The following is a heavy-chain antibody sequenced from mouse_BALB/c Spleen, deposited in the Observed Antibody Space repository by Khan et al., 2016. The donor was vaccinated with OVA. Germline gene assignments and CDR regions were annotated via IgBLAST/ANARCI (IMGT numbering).Heavy chain of an antibody. Sequence: EVQLKQSGAEFVKPGASVKLSCTAPGFNIEDTNVHWVKQRPEQGLEWIGRIDPANGYTKYDPKFQGKATITPDTSSNTAYLHLNSLTSEDTAVYYCARIIYYDGSYWGQGTLVTVSA. D-gene: IGHD2-4*01. J-gene: IGHJ3*01. CDR2: IDPANGYT. V-gene: IGHV14-3*02. CDR3: ARIIYYDGSY. CDR1: GFNIEDTN.